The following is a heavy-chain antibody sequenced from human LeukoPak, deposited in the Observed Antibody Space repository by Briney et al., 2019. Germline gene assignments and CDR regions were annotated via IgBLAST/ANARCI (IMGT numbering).Heavy chain of an antibody. CDR3: AREREYSGYDIGGFFDY. J-gene: IGHJ4*02. CDR1: GFTVSSNY. D-gene: IGHD5-12*01. V-gene: IGHV3-53*01. CDR2: IYSGGST. Sequence: PGGSLRLSCAASGFTVSSNYMSWVRQAPGKGLEWVSVIYSGGSTYYADSVKGRFTISRDNSKNTLYLQMNSLRAEDTAVYYCAREREYSGYDIGGFFDYWGQGTLVTVSS.